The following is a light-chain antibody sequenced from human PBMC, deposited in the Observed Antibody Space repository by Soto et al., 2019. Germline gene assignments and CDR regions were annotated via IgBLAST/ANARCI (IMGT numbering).Light chain of an antibody. J-gene: IGKJ2*01. CDR2: AAS. CDR1: QSIRYY. V-gene: IGKV1-39*01. Sequence: DIQMTQSPSSLSASVGDRVTITCRASQSIRYYLNWYQQKPGKAPKLLIYAASSLQSGVPSRFSGSGSGPDFTLTISSLQPEDFATYYCQQSYSTPQNTFGQGTKLEIK. CDR3: QQSYSTPQNT.